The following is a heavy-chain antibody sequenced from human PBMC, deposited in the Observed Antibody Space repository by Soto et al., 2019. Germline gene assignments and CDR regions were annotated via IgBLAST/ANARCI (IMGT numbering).Heavy chain of an antibody. Sequence: SETLSLTCAVSGGSISSGGYSWSWIRQHPGKGLELIGYIYYSGSTYYNPSLKSRIIISVDTSKNQFSLKLTSVTAADTAIYYCTRVEAEGGLGHRGFDDRGQGTPVTVSS. D-gene: IGHD3-16*01. J-gene: IGHJ4*02. V-gene: IGHV4-31*11. CDR2: IYYSGST. CDR1: GGSISSGGYS. CDR3: TRVEAEGGLGHRGFDD.